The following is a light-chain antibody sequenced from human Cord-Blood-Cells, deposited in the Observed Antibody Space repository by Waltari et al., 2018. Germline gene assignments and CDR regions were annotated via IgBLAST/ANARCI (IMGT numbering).Light chain of an antibody. V-gene: IGLV3-19*01. CDR3: NSRDSSGNHVV. J-gene: IGLJ2*01. CDR2: GKN. CDR1: SLSSYY. Sequence: SSELTQDPAVSVALGQTVSITCQGDSLSSYYASWYQQKPGQGPVLVIYGKNNRPSGIPDRFSGSSSGNTASLTITGAQAEDEADYYCNSRDSSGNHVVFGGGTKLTVL.